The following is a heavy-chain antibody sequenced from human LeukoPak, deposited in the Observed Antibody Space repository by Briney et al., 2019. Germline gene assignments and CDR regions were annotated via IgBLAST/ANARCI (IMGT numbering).Heavy chain of an antibody. J-gene: IGHJ4*02. CDR1: GYSISSGYY. D-gene: IGHD5-18*01. CDR2: IYHNGNT. V-gene: IGHV4-38-2*01. CDR3: ARVRYNYGDSDY. Sequence: SETLSLTCAVSGYSISSGYYWGWIRQPPGQGLAWIGTIYHNGNTYYNPSLKSRVTISVDTSKNQFSLKLSSVTAADTAVYYCARVRYNYGDSDYWGQGTLVTVSS.